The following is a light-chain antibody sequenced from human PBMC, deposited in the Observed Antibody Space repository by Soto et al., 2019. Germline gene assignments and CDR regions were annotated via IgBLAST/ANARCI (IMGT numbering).Light chain of an antibody. CDR1: SSDVGGYNY. J-gene: IGLJ1*01. CDR2: EVS. CDR3: SSYTSSSTQV. V-gene: IGLV2-14*01. Sequence: QSALTQPASVSGSPGQSITISCTGTSSDVGGYNYVSWYQQHPGKAPKLMIYEVSNRPSGVSNRFSCSKSGNTASLTISGLQAEDEADYYCSSYTSSSTQVFGNGTKLTVL.